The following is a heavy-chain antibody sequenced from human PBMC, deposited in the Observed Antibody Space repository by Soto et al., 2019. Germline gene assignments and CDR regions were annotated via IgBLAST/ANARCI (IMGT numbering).Heavy chain of an antibody. V-gene: IGHV3-9*01. CDR3: AKYLAFEQRGSFDI. J-gene: IGHJ3*02. Sequence: EVQLVESGGGLVQPGRSLRLSCAASGFTFDDYAMHWVRQAPGKGLEWVSGISWNSGSIGYADSVKGRFTISRDNANNSLYLQLNSLRADDTALYYCAKYLAFEQRGSFDIWGQGKTDTDSS. D-gene: IGHD3-9*01. CDR2: ISWNSGSI. CDR1: GFTFDDYA.